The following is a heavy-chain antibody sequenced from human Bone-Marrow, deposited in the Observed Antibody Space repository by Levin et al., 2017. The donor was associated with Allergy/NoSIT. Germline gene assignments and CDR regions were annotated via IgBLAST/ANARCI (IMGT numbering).Heavy chain of an antibody. Sequence: GGSLRLSCAASGFSFRSYGMHWVRQAPGKGLEWVAVISYDGRNEYYADSVKGRFTISRDNSKNTLYLGLSSLRPEDTAVYYCAKDSRDCSSAACDAGFYYFYYMDVWGKGTTVTVS. CDR3: AKDSRDCSSAACDAGFYYFYYMDV. CDR2: ISYDGRNE. V-gene: IGHV3-30*18. D-gene: IGHD2-2*01. CDR1: GFSFRSYG. J-gene: IGHJ6*03.